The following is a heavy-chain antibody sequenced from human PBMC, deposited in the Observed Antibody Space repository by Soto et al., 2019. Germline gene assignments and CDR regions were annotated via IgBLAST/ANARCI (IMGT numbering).Heavy chain of an antibody. CDR1: GFTFSSYA. CDR3: ASPPPYTVTAEYFQH. Sequence: QPGGSLRLSCAASGFTFSSYAMHWVRQAPGKGLEWVAVISYDGSNKYYADSVKGRFTISRDNSKNTLYLQMNSLRAEDTTVYYCASPPPYTVTAEYFQHWGQGTLVTVSS. D-gene: IGHD4-4*01. V-gene: IGHV3-30-3*01. CDR2: ISYDGSNK. J-gene: IGHJ1*01.